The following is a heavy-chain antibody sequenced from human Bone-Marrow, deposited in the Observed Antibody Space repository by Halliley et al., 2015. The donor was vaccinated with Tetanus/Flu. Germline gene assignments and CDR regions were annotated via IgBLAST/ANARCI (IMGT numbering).Heavy chain of an antibody. V-gene: IGHV4-59*13. CDR3: ARGRVYGDFAYFDL. CDR2: IFYGGST. J-gene: IGHJ2*01. Sequence: TLSLTCTVSGDSLGSYYWSWIRQPPGKGLEWIGYIFYGGSTRYNPSLNSRVTISKETSKNQFSLKVTSVTAADTAVYYCARGRVYGDFAYFDLWGRGSLVTVSS. CDR1: GDSLGSYY. D-gene: IGHD4-17*01.